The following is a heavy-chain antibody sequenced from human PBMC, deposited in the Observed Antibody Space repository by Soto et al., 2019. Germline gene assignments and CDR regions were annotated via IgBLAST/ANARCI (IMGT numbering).Heavy chain of an antibody. Sequence: QVQLVESGGGLVKPGGSLRLSCAVSGFTFSDYYMTWIRQAPGKGLEWVSYISSSTSNTNYADSVKGRFTISRDNAKNSLFLQMNSLRAEDTAVYYCARGRGAAADYFDFCGQGTRVTVSS. J-gene: IGHJ4*02. CDR2: ISSSTSNT. V-gene: IGHV3-11*05. D-gene: IGHD6-13*01. CDR3: ARGRGAAADYFDF. CDR1: GFTFSDYY.